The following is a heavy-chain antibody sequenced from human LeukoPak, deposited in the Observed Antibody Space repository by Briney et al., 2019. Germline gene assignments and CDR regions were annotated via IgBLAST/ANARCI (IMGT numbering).Heavy chain of an antibody. V-gene: IGHV1-2*02. Sequence: ASVKVSCKASGYTFTGYYMHWVRQAPGQGLEWMGWINPNSGGTNYAQKFQGRVTMTRDTSISTAYMEVSRLTSDDTAVFYCARDYGGSYIYYYYGMDVWGQGTTVTVSS. J-gene: IGHJ6*02. CDR3: ARDYGGSYIYYYYGMDV. D-gene: IGHD1-26*01. CDR1: GYTFTGYY. CDR2: INPNSGGT.